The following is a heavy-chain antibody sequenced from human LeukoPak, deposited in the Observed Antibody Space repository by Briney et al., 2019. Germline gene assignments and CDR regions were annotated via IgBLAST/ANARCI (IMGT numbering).Heavy chain of an antibody. CDR3: ARENFQY. Sequence: GGSLRLSCAASGFTFSSYWMNWVRQAPGKGLEWVANIKPDGSDEYYVDSVKGRFTISRDNAENSLYLQMNSLRAEGTAVYYCARENFQYWAQGTLVTVSS. J-gene: IGHJ4*02. CDR1: GFTFSSYW. V-gene: IGHV3-7*04. CDR2: IKPDGSDE.